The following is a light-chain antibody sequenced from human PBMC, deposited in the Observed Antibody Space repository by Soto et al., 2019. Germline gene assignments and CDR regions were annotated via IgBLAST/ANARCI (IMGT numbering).Light chain of an antibody. CDR2: DVT. Sequence: QSALTQPASVSGSPGQSITISCTGTSNDVGGYNYVSWYQQHPGKAPKLIIYDVTNRPSGVSDRFSGSKSGNSASLTFSGLQAEDEADYHCTSYTTFSPSVIFGGGTKLTVL. CDR3: TSYTTFSPSVI. V-gene: IGLV2-14*03. J-gene: IGLJ2*01. CDR1: SNDVGGYNY.